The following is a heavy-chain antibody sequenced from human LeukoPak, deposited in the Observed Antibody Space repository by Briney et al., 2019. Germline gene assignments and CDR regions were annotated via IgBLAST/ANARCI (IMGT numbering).Heavy chain of an antibody. CDR3: ASLGRSSGCLGPYYYYMDV. CDR2: IYYSGST. V-gene: IGHV4-59*01. J-gene: IGHJ6*03. D-gene: IGHD3-22*01. CDR1: GGSISSYY. Sequence: SETLSLTCTVSGGSISSYYWSWIRQPPGKGLEWIGYIYYSGSTNYNPSLKSRVTISVDTSKNQFSLKLSSVTAADTAVYYCASLGRSSGCLGPYYYYMDVWGKGTTVTVSS.